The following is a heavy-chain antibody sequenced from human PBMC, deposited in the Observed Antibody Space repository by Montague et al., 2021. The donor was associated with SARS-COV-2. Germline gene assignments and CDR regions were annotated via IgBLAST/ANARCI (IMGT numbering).Heavy chain of an antibody. CDR3: AKNRDIFWFGEGRDSMDV. Sequence: SLRLSCAASGFTFNNFAMHWVRQAPGKGLEWVAVISYDGSIKYYADSLRGRFTISRDGSKKTLYLQMNNLSSEDTAVYYCAKNRDIFWFGEGRDSMDVWGQGTTVIVSS. V-gene: IGHV3-30*18. J-gene: IGHJ6*02. CDR1: GFTFNNFA. CDR2: ISYDGSIK. D-gene: IGHD3-10*01.